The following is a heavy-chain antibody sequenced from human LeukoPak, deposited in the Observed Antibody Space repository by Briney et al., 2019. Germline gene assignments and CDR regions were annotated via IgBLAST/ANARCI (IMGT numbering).Heavy chain of an antibody. CDR3: AKNGDSRFDP. Sequence: PGGSLRLSCAASGFIFSSYAMDWVRQAPGKGLEWVSAISDGGGTIYYADSVEGRFTVSRDNSKNTLYLQMNSLRAEDTAVYYCAKNGDSRFDPWGQGTLVTVSS. D-gene: IGHD2-15*01. J-gene: IGHJ5*02. V-gene: IGHV3-23*01. CDR1: GFIFSSYA. CDR2: ISDGGGTI.